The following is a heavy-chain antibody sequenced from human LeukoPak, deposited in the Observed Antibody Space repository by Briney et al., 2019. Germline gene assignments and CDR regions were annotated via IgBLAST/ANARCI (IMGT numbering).Heavy chain of an antibody. CDR2: INPNSGGT. CDR1: GYTFTGYY. Sequence: GASVTVSCKASGYTFTGYYMHWVRQAPGQGLEWMGWINPNSGGTNYAQKFQGRVTMTRDTSISTAYMELSRLRSDDTAMYYCATNRALVIAGGDAFDIWGQGTMVTVSS. D-gene: IGHD3-9*01. CDR3: ATNRALVIAGGDAFDI. V-gene: IGHV1-2*02. J-gene: IGHJ3*02.